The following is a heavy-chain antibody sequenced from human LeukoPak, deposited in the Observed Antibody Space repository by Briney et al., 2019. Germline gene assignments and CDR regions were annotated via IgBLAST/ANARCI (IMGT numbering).Heavy chain of an antibody. J-gene: IGHJ4*02. D-gene: IGHD6-19*01. CDR2: ISGSGGST. CDR1: GFTFSSYA. V-gene: IGHV3-23*01. CDR3: AKLRRQWLSPLDY. Sequence: GGSLRPSCAASGFTFSSYAMSWVRQAPGKGLEWVSAISGSGGSTYYADSVKGRFTISRDNSKNTLYLQMNSLRAEDTAVYYCAKLRRQWLSPLDYWGQGTLVTVSS.